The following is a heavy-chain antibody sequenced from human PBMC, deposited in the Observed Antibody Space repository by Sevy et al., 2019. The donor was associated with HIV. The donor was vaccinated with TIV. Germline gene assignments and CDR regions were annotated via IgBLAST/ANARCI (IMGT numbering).Heavy chain of an antibody. V-gene: IGHV4-61*01. CDR2: IYYSGST. CDR3: ARVSYCSSTSCYYYYYYGMDV. D-gene: IGHD2-2*01. Sequence: SETLSLTCTVSGGSVSSGSYYRSWIRQPPGKGLEWIGYIYYSGSTNYNPSLKSRVTISVDTSKNQFSLKLSSVTAADTAVYYCARVSYCSSTSCYYYYYYGMDVWGQGTTVTVSS. CDR1: GGSVSSGSYY. J-gene: IGHJ6*02.